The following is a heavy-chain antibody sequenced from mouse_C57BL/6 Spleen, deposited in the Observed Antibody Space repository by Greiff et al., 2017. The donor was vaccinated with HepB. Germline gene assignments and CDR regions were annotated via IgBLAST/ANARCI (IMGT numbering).Heavy chain of an antibody. Sequence: QVQLKQSGPELVKPGASVKISCKASGYAFSSSWMNWVKQRPGKGLEWIGRIYPGDGDTNYNGKFKGKATLTADKSSSTAYMQLSSLTSEDSAVYFCASHYYGSSPFDYWGQGTTLTVSS. CDR2: IYPGDGDT. CDR1: GYAFSSSW. J-gene: IGHJ2*01. V-gene: IGHV1-82*01. D-gene: IGHD1-1*01. CDR3: ASHYYGSSPFDY.